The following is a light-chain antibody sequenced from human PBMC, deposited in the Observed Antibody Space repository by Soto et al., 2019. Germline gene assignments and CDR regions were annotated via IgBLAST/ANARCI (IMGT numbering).Light chain of an antibody. CDR2: AAS. J-gene: IGKJ1*01. CDR3: QQYYSYPPT. CDR1: QGIRSY. V-gene: IGKV1-8*01. Sequence: AIRMTQSPSSFSASTGDRVTITCRASQGIRSYLAWYQQNSGKAPKLLIYAASTLQRGVPSRFSGSGRGSDLTLTCSCLQSEDFATYYCQQYYSYPPTFGHGTKVEIK.